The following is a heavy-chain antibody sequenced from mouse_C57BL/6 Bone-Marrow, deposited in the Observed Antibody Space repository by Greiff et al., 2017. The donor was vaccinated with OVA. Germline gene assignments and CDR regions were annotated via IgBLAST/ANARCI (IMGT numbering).Heavy chain of an antibody. CDR3: ARDHYYGSRRYFDV. V-gene: IGHV1-81*01. D-gene: IGHD1-1*01. CDR1: GYTFTSYG. Sequence: VQRVESGAELARPGASVKLSCKASGYTFTSYGISWVKQRTGQGLEWIGEIYPRSGNTYYNEKFKGKATLTADKSSSTAYMELRSLTSEDSAVYFCARDHYYGSRRYFDVWGTGTTVTVSS. CDR2: IYPRSGNT. J-gene: IGHJ1*03.